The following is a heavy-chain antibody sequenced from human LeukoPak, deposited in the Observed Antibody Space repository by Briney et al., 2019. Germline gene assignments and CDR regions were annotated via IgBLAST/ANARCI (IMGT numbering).Heavy chain of an antibody. V-gene: IGHV3-9*01. CDR2: ISWNSGSI. CDR3: AKGRSGYYFDY. J-gene: IGHJ4*02. Sequence: PGGSLRLSCAASGFTFDDYAMHWVRQAPGKGLEWVSGISWNSGSIGYADSAKGRFTISRDNAKNSLYLQMNSLRAEDTALYYCAKGRSGYYFDYWGQGTLVTVSS. D-gene: IGHD3-22*01. CDR1: GFTFDDYA.